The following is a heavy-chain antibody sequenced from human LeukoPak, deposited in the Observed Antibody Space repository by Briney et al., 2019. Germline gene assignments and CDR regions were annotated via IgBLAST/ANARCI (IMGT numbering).Heavy chain of an antibody. D-gene: IGHD2-2*01. Sequence: GGSLRLSCAASGFTFSSNWMSWVRQAPGKGLEWVANIKRDGSEKYYVDSVKGRFTISRDNAKNSLYLQMYSLRAEDTAVYYCARSSSRGLSGAAAFDYWGRGTLVTVSS. J-gene: IGHJ4*02. CDR2: IKRDGSEK. CDR1: GFTFSSNW. CDR3: ARSSSRGLSGAAAFDY. V-gene: IGHV3-7*01.